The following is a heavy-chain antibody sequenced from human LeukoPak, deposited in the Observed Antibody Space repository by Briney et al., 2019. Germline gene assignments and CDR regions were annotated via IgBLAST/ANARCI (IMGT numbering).Heavy chain of an antibody. V-gene: IGHV1-69*04. J-gene: IGHJ6*02. CDR1: GGTFSSYA. CDR2: IIPILGIA. Sequence: GASVKVSCKASGGTFSSYAISWVRQAPGQGLEWMGRIIPILGIANYAQKFQGRVTITADKSTSTAYMELSSLRSEDTAVYYCARDIFYGSLYYYYYGMDVWGQGTTVTVSS. CDR3: ARDIFYGSLYYYYYGMDV. D-gene: IGHD3-3*01.